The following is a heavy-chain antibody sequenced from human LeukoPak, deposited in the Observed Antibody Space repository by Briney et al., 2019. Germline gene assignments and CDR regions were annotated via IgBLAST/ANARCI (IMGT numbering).Heavy chain of an antibody. CDR1: GFTFSNAW. D-gene: IGHD6-13*01. Sequence: PGGSLTLSCAASGFTFSNAWMSWLRQAPGKGLEWVGRIKSKTDGRTTDYAAPVKGRFTISRDDSKNTLYLQMNSLKTEDTGVYYCTPDLEQQRKGYWGQGTLVTVSS. CDR3: TPDLEQQRKGY. V-gene: IGHV3-15*01. CDR2: IKSKTDGRTT. J-gene: IGHJ4*02.